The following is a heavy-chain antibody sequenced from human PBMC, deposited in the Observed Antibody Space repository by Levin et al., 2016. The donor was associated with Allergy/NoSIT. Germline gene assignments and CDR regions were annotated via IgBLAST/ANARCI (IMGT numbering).Heavy chain of an antibody. Sequence: SVKVSCKASGGTFSSYAISWVRQAPGQGLEWMGGIIPIFGTANYAQKFQGRVTITADESTSTAYMELSSLRSEDTAVYYCATSSDHGGNWFDPWGQGTLVTVSS. D-gene: IGHD3-22*01. CDR3: ATSSDHGGNWFDP. J-gene: IGHJ5*02. CDR1: GGTFSSYA. CDR2: IIPIFGTA. V-gene: IGHV1-69*13.